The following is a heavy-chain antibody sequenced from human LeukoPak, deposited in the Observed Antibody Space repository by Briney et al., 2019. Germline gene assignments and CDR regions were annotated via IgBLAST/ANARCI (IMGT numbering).Heavy chain of an antibody. CDR3: ARDLRGETTINYFDY. CDR2: ITSSSRSI. Sequence: GGSLRLSCAASGFTFSSYSMNWVRQAPGKGLEWVSYITSSSRSIYYADSVKGRFTISRDNVKNSLYLQMNSLRAEDTAVYYCARDLRGETTINYFDYWGQGTLVTVSS. CDR1: GFTFSSYS. V-gene: IGHV3-48*01. D-gene: IGHD4-11*01. J-gene: IGHJ4*02.